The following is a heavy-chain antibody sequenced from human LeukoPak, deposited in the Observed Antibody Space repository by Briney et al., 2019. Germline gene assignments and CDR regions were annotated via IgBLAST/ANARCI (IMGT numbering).Heavy chain of an antibody. J-gene: IGHJ1*01. Sequence: TGGSLRLSCAASGFTFSSYGMHWVRQAPGKGLEWVAVIWYDGSKKYYADSVKGRFTISRDNSKNTLYLQMNSLRAEDTAVYYCAKDVYDSNGYSHFQHWGQGTLVTVSS. V-gene: IGHV3-33*06. D-gene: IGHD3-22*01. CDR3: AKDVYDSNGYSHFQH. CDR2: IWYDGSKK. CDR1: GFTFSSYG.